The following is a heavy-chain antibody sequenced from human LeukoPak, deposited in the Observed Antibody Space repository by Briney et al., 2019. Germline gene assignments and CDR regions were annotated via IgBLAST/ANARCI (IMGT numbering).Heavy chain of an antibody. CDR1: GFTVSSNY. CDR2: IYSGGST. V-gene: IGHV3-53*01. CDR3: ARCIAGFDAFDI. D-gene: IGHD6-13*01. J-gene: IGHJ3*02. Sequence: GGSLSLSCAVSGFTVSSNYMSWVRHAPGKGREWVSVIYSGGSTYYADSVKGRFTISRDNSKNTLYLQMNSLRAEDTAVYYCARCIAGFDAFDIWGQGTMVNVSS.